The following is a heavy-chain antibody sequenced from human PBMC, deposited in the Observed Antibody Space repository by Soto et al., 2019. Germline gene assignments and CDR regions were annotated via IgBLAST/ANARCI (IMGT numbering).Heavy chain of an antibody. D-gene: IGHD4-17*01. CDR2: IDPRGFCT. CDR1: GYTLTSYN. V-gene: IGHV1-46*01. CDR3: ACAAGRVGDLFWVDP. J-gene: IGHJ5*02. Sequence: QVQLVQSGAEVKKPGASVQVSCKSSGYTLTSYNIHLVRQAPGQGLEWVGMIDPRGFCTTYAHKFRGRVTMTGDTSASVVYMELTNLRSEERAMCYCACAAGRVGDLFWVDPWGQGTLVAVGS.